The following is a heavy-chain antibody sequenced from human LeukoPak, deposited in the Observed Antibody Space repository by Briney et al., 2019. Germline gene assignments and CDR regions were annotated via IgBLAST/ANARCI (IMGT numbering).Heavy chain of an antibody. CDR1: GGSISSSSYY. CDR2: IYYSGST. CDR3: ARERGSGYYSQVSFFDY. D-gene: IGHD3-22*01. Sequence: PSETLSLTCTVSGGSISSSSYYWGWIRQPPGKGLEWIGSIYYSGSTYYNPSLKSRVTISVDTSKNQFSLKLSSVTAADTAVYYCARERGSGYYSQVSFFDYWGQGTLVIVSS. V-gene: IGHV4-39*07. J-gene: IGHJ4*02.